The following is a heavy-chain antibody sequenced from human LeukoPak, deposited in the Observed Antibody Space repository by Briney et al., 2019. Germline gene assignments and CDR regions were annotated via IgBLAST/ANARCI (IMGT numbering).Heavy chain of an antibody. V-gene: IGHV4-61*02. CDR3: ARGHGSGPKIYAFDI. J-gene: IGHJ3*02. Sequence: SQTLSLTCTVSGGSLSSGSYYWSRIRRPAGKGLEWIGRIYTSGSTNYNPSLKSRVTISVDTSKNQFSLKLSSVTAADTAVYYCARGHGSGPKIYAFDIWGQGTMVTVSS. CDR2: IYTSGST. CDR1: GGSLSSGSYY. D-gene: IGHD2-15*01.